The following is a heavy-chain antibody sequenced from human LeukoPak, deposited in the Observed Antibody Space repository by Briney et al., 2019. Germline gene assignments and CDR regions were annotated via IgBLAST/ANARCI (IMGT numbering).Heavy chain of an antibody. J-gene: IGHJ4*02. V-gene: IGHV1-2*02. CDR1: GYTFTGYY. D-gene: IGHD6-13*01. CDR3: VKGDSSSVPQKGPDY. CDR2: INPNSGGT. Sequence: ASVKVSCKASGYTFTGYYMHWVRQAPGQGLEWMGWINPNSGGTNYAQKFQGRVTMTRDTSISTAYMELSRLRSDDTAVYYCVKGDSSSVPQKGPDYWGQGTLVTVSS.